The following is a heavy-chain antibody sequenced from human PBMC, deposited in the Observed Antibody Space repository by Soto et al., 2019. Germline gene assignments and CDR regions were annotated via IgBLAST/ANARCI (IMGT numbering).Heavy chain of an antibody. J-gene: IGHJ4*02. CDR3: ARGRTQGY. CDR2: INHSGST. V-gene: IGHV4-34*01. Sequence: SETLSLTCAVYGGSFSGYYWSWIRQPPGKGLEWIGEINHSGSTNYNPSLKSRVTISVDTSKNQFSLKLSSVTAADTAVYYCARGRTQGYWGQGTLVTAPQ. CDR1: GGSFSGYY.